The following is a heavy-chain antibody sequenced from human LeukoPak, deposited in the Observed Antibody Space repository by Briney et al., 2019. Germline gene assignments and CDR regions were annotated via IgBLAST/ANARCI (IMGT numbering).Heavy chain of an antibody. J-gene: IGHJ5*02. CDR2: INPNSGGT. CDR3: ARGPMIVVDPNNWLDP. CDR1: GYTFTGYY. V-gene: IGHV1-2*02. Sequence: GASVKVSCKASGYTFTGYYMHWVRQAPGQGLEWMGWINPNSGGTNYAQKFQGRVTMTRDTSISTAYMELSRLRSDDTAVYYCARGPMIVVDPNNWLDPWGQGTLVTVSS. D-gene: IGHD3-22*01.